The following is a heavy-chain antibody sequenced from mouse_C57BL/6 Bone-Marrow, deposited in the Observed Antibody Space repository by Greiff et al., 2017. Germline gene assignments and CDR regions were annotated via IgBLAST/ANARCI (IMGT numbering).Heavy chain of an antibody. Sequence: EVKLMESGGGLVKPGGSLKLSCAASGFTFSSYTMSWVRQTPEKRLEWVATISGGGGNTYYPDSVKGRFTISRDNAKNTLYLQMSSLRSEDTALYYCAGYYYSNRYYYAMDYWGQGTSVTVSS. CDR2: ISGGGGNT. CDR1: GFTFSSYT. V-gene: IGHV5-9*01. D-gene: IGHD2-5*01. CDR3: AGYYYSNRYYYAMDY. J-gene: IGHJ4*01.